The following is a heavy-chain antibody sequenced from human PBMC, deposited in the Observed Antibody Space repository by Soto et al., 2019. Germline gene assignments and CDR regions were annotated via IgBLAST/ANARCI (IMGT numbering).Heavy chain of an antibody. CDR1: AGTFSSYR. CDR2: LVPIYRTA. V-gene: IGHV1-69*13. CDR3: ARDSGAKLSSS. J-gene: IGHJ4*02. Sequence: AVMVSCEASAGTFSSYRINWVRQAPGQGLEWVGGLVPIYRTADYAQKFQGRVTITADESARTAYMELRGLKSQDTAVYYCARDSGAKLSSSWGQGTLVTVSS. D-gene: IGHD6-13*01.